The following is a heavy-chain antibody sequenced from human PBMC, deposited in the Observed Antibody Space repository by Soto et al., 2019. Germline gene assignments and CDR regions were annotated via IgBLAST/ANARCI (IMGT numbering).Heavy chain of an antibody. CDR1: GFTVSINY. CDR3: ARDFVHGDHPEYFQY. D-gene: IGHD4-17*01. J-gene: IGHJ1*01. CDR2: IYSGGIT. V-gene: IGHV3-66*01. Sequence: GGSLRLSWAASGFTVSINYMSWVRQAPGKVLDLVSVIYSGGITYYXXSLKGRFXXSRDNSKNTLXLQMNXLRAEDTAVYYCARDFVHGDHPEYFQYWGQG.